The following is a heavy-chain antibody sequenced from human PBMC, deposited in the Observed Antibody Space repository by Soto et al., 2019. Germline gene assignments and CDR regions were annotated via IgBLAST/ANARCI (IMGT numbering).Heavy chain of an antibody. CDR2: IIPIFGTA. CDR1: GGTFSSYA. J-gene: IGHJ4*02. Sequence: SVKVSCKASGGTFSSYAISWVRQAPGQGLEWMGGIIPIFGTANYAQKFQGRVTITADESTSTAYMELSSLRSEDTAVYYCARGLYGEAYYYDSSGYYYDYFDYWGQGTLVTVSS. D-gene: IGHD3-22*01. V-gene: IGHV1-69*13. CDR3: ARGLYGEAYYYDSSGYYYDYFDY.